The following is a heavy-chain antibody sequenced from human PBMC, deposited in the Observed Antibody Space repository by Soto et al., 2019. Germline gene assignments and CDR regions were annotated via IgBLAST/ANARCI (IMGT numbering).Heavy chain of an antibody. D-gene: IGHD4-4*01. J-gene: IGHJ6*03. CDR3: AKGNTADYYYYMDV. Sequence: GGSLRLSCAASGFTFSSYAMTWVRQAPGKGLEWVSAIIGSGLRTYCADSVKGRFTISRDNSKNTLYLQMHSLRAEDTATYFCAKGNTADYYYYMDVGGKGTTVTVSS. V-gene: IGHV3-23*01. CDR2: IIGSGLRT. CDR1: GFTFSSYA.